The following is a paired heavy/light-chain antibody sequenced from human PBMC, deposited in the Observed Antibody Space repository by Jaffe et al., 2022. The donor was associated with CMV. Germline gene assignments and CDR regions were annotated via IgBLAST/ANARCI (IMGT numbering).Heavy chain of an antibody. CDR3: AIDRITIFGVVIRDLWYY. Sequence: QVQLVQSGAEVKKPGSSVKVSCKASGGTFSSYAISWVRQAPGQGLEWMGRIIPILGIANYAQKFQGRVTITADKSTSTAYMELSSLRSEDTAVYYCAIDRITIFGVVIRDLWYYWGQGTLVTVSS. D-gene: IGHD3-3*01. CDR1: GGTFSSYA. J-gene: IGHJ4*02. V-gene: IGHV1-69*09. CDR2: IIPILGIA.
Light chain of an antibody. V-gene: IGKV1-33*01. J-gene: IGKJ2*01. CDR1: QDISNY. CDR2: DAS. CDR3: QQYDNLHYT. Sequence: DIQMTQSPSSLSASVGDRVTITCQASQDISNYLNWYQQKPGKAPKLLIYDASNLETGVPSRFSGSGSGTDFTFTISSLQPEDIATYYCQQYDNLHYTFGQGTKLEIK.